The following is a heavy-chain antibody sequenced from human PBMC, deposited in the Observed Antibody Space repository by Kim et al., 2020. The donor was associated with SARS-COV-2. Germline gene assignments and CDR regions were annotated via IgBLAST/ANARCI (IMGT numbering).Heavy chain of an antibody. D-gene: IGHD3-10*01. CDR3: ARQAITMVRGGIITDGMDV. CDR2: IYYSGST. J-gene: IGHJ6*02. V-gene: IGHV4-39*01. CDR1: GGSISSSSYY. Sequence: SETLSLTCTVSGGSISSSSYYWGWIRQPPGKGLEWIGSIYYSGSTYYNPSLKSRVTISVDTSKNQFSLKLSSVTAADTAVYYCARQAITMVRGGIITDGMDVWGQGTTVTVSS.